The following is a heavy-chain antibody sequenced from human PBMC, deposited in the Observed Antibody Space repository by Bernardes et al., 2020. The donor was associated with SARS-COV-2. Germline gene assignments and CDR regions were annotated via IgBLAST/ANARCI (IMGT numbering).Heavy chain of an antibody. V-gene: IGHV3-13*01. Sequence: GGSLRLSCAASGFTFSSYSMHWVRQATGKGLEWVSAISTAGDTYYPGSAKGRFTISRENAKNSLYLQMNSLRAGDTAVYYCARGGTGTTYYYYYGMDVWGQGTTVTVSS. D-gene: IGHD1-1*01. CDR1: GFTFSSYS. J-gene: IGHJ6*02. CDR3: ARGGTGTTYYYYYGMDV. CDR2: ISTAGDT.